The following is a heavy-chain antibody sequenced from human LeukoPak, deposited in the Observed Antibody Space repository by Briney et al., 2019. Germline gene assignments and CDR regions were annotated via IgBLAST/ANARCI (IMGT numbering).Heavy chain of an antibody. CDR3: ARLCGGDCYHGMDV. D-gene: IGHD2-21*01. Sequence: GGSLRLSWAASGSTFGSYSMNWVSQAPGKGLEWDSYISSSSSTIYYADSVKGRFTISRDNAKNSLYLQMNSLRDEDTAVYYCARLCGGDCYHGMDVWGQGTTVTVSS. J-gene: IGHJ6*02. CDR2: ISSSSSTI. CDR1: GSTFGSYS. V-gene: IGHV3-48*02.